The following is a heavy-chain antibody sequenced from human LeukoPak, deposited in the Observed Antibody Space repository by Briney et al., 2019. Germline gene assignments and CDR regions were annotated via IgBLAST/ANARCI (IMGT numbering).Heavy chain of an antibody. CDR3: AHVQNYYYYYMDV. D-gene: IGHD1-1*01. CDR2: IFYDGSP. J-gene: IGHJ6*03. V-gene: IGHV4-39*07. CDR1: SGSISNSNYY. Sequence: SETLSLTCTVSSGSISNSNYYWGWIRQPPGKGLEWIGSIFYDGSPDYNPSLKSRVTISVDKSKNQFSLKLSSVTAADTAVYYCAHVQNYYYYYMDVWGKGTTVTVSS.